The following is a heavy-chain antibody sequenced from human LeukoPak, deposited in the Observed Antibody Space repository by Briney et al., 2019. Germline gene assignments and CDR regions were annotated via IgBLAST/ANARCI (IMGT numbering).Heavy chain of an antibody. CDR3: AKVSQQQLLFDY. CDR2: ISGSGDST. V-gene: IGHV3-23*01. CDR1: GFTFSSYA. D-gene: IGHD6-13*01. Sequence: GGSLRLSCAASGFTFSSYAMSWVRQAPGKGLEWVSAISGSGDSTYYADSVKGRFTISRDNSKNTLYLQMNSLRAEDTAVYYCAKVSQQQLLFDYWGQGTLVTVSS. J-gene: IGHJ4*02.